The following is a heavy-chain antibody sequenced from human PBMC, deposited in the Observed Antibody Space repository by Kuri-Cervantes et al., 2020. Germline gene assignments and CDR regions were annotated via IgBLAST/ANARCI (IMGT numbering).Heavy chain of an antibody. CDR2: ISSRGETI. V-gene: IGHV3-48*04. CDR1: GFIFSDYS. CDR3: ARAQASAYGMDV. Sequence: GESLKISCAASGFIFSDYSMNWVRQAPGKGLEWVSYISSRGETIRYADSVKGRFTISRDNAKNSLYLQMNSLRAEDTAVYYCARAQASAYGMDVWGQGTTVTVSS. J-gene: IGHJ6*02.